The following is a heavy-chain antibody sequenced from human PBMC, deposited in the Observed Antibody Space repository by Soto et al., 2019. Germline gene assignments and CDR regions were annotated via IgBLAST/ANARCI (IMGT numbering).Heavy chain of an antibody. CDR3: AKGGYYGSGKSYYMDV. CDR2: ISWNSGSI. Sequence: GGSLRLSCAASGFTFDDYAMHWVRQAPGKGLEWVSGISWNSGSIGYADSVKGRFTISRDNAKNSLYLQMNSLRAEDKALYYCAKGGYYGSGKSYYMDVWGKGTTVTVSS. D-gene: IGHD3-10*01. V-gene: IGHV3-9*01. CDR1: GFTFDDYA. J-gene: IGHJ6*03.